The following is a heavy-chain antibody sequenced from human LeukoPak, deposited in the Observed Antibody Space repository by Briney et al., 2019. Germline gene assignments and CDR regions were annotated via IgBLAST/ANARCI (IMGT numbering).Heavy chain of an antibody. CDR1: GGSISSYY. V-gene: IGHV4-59*08. Sequence: SETLSLTCTVSGGSISSYYWSWIRQPPGKGLEWIGYIYYSGSTNYNSSLKSRVTISVDTSKNQFSLKLSSVTAADTAVYYCARRVTTGYYYYYMDVWGKGTTVTVSS. CDR2: IYYSGST. J-gene: IGHJ6*03. D-gene: IGHD4-17*01. CDR3: ARRVTTGYYYYYMDV.